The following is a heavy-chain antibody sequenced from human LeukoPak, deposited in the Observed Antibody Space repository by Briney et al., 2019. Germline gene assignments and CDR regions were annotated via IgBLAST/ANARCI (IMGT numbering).Heavy chain of an antibody. CDR2: IKQDGSET. V-gene: IGHV3-7*01. CDR3: TRENSGSLSLEY. D-gene: IGHD1-26*01. CDR1: GYTFSIYG. J-gene: IGHJ4*02. Sequence: GGSLRLSCQASGYTFSIYGMNWVRQAPGKGREGVASIKQDGSETYYMESVQGRFTISRDNDMNFLYLQLSSLRAEDTAVYYCTRENSGSLSLEYWGQGTLVTVSS.